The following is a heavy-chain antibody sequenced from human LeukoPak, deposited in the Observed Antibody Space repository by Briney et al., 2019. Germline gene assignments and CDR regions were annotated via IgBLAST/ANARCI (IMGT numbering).Heavy chain of an antibody. D-gene: IGHD5-18*01. J-gene: IGHJ4*02. CDR1: GFTYSSYG. Sequence: GGSLRLSCAASGFTYSSYGMHGVRQAPARGLEGVAFIRYDGSNKYYADSVKGRFTISRDNSKNTLYLQMHRLRAEPTAVYYCAKERDTAMVTIDYWGEGTLVTVSS. CDR2: IRYDGSNK. CDR3: AKERDTAMVTIDY. V-gene: IGHV3-30*02.